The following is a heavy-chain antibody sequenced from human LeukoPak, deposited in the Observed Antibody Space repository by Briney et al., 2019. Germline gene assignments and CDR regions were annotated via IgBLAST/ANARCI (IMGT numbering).Heavy chain of an antibody. CDR2: ISGSGSTT. D-gene: IGHD3-10*01. CDR3: AKVGDYYGSGKYSNFDY. CDR1: GITFSSYA. Sequence: PGGSLRLSCAASGITFSSYAMSWVRQAPGKGLEWVSAISGSGSTTYYADSVKGRFTISRDNSKNTLYLQMSSLRAEDTAVYYCAKVGDYYGSGKYSNFDYWGQGTLVTVSS. J-gene: IGHJ4*02. V-gene: IGHV3-23*01.